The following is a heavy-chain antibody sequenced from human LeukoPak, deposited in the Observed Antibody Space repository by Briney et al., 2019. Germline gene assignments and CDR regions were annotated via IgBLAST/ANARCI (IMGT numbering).Heavy chain of an antibody. J-gene: IGHJ4*02. D-gene: IGHD3-22*01. CDR1: GFTFSSYE. Sequence: GGSLRLSCAASGFTFSSYEINWVRQAPGKGLEWVSYISSSGSTIKYADSVKGRFTISRGNAKNSLYLQMNSLRAEDTAVYYCASRTGYYTYYFDYWGQGTLVTVSS. CDR3: ASRTGYYTYYFDY. CDR2: ISSSGSTI. V-gene: IGHV3-48*03.